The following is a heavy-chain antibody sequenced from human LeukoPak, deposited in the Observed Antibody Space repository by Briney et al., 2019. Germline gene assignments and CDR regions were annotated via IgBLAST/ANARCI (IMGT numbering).Heavy chain of an antibody. D-gene: IGHD3-10*01. J-gene: IGHJ5*02. Sequence: GGSLRLSCAASGFTFSSYEMNWVRQAPGNGLEWVSYISGSGSTIYYAASVKGRFTISRDNAKNSLYMQMNCLRAEDTAVYYCARDVRHCYGSGNWFDPWGQGTLVTVSS. CDR2: ISGSGSTI. V-gene: IGHV3-48*03. CDR1: GFTFSSYE. CDR3: ARDVRHCYGSGNWFDP.